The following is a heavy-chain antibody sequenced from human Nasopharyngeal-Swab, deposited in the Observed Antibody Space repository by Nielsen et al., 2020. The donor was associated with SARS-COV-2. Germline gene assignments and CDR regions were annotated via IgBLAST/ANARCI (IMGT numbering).Heavy chain of an antibody. CDR2: IDYSGST. CDR3: ARLGRYYDTLSGYARHFDY. J-gene: IGHJ4*02. V-gene: IGHV4-30-4*01. D-gene: IGHD3-9*01. Sequence: SETLSLTCTVSGDSISSGKGYWNWIRQTPGRGLEWIGYIDYSGSTDHNPSLKSRVTISVDTSKNQFSLKVNSVTAADTAVYYCARLGRYYDTLSGYARHFDYWGQGILVTV. CDR1: GDSISSGKGY.